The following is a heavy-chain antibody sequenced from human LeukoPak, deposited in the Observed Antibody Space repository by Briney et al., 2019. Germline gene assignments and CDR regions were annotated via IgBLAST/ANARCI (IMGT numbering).Heavy chain of an antibody. J-gene: IGHJ5*02. Sequence: GGSLRLSCAASGFTFSTYAMSWVREAPGKGLEWVSAISAGYNTFYTDSVKGRFTISRDNSKNTMCLQMNSLRADDTAVYYCAPQKVGGTSSRVGWFDPWGQGTLVTVSS. V-gene: IGHV3-23*01. CDR2: ISAGYNT. CDR1: GFTFSTYA. D-gene: IGHD1-26*01. CDR3: APQKVGGTSSRVGWFDP.